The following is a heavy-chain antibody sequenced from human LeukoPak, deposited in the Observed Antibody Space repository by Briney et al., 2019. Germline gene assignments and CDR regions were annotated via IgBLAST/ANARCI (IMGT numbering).Heavy chain of an antibody. CDR3: VRAGYGLDY. J-gene: IGHJ4*02. V-gene: IGHV3-13*04. Sequence: PGGSLRLSCAASGFTFSSYDMHWVRQATGKGLGWVSAIGTDGDTYYRASVKGRFTISRENARKSLHLQMTSLTVGDTAVYYCVRAGYGLDYWGQGILVTVSS. CDR1: GFTFSSYD. CDR2: IGTDGDT. D-gene: IGHD5-18*01.